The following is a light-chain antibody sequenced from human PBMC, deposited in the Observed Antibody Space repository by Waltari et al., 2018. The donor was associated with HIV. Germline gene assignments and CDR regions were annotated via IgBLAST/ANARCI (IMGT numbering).Light chain of an antibody. J-gene: IGKJ5*01. Sequence: DIQMTQFPSSLSASVGDRVTITCRASQDIKNYLAWLQQKPGKAPKSLIYGASSFQSGVPSRFSGSGSGTDFTLTISSLQPEDFATYYCQQYDSYPITFGQGTRLEIK. CDR3: QQYDSYPIT. CDR2: GAS. V-gene: IGKV1-16*01. CDR1: QDIKNY.